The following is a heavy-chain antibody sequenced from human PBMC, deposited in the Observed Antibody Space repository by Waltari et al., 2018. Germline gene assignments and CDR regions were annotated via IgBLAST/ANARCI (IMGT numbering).Heavy chain of an antibody. Sequence: QVQLVQSGAEVKKPGSSVKVSCKASGGTFSSYTISWVRQAPGQGLEWMGRIIPILGIANYAQKCQGRVTITADKSTSTAYMELSSLRSEDTAVYYCAREAKDGGVDYWGQGTLVTVSS. D-gene: IGHD3-10*01. V-gene: IGHV1-69*08. CDR1: GGTFSSYT. J-gene: IGHJ4*02. CDR2: IIPILGIA. CDR3: AREAKDGGVDY.